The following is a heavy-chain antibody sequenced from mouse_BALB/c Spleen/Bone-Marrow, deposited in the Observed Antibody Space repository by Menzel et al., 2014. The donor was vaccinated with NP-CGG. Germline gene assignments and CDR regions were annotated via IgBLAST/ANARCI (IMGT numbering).Heavy chain of an antibody. J-gene: IGHJ2*01. D-gene: IGHD3-1*01. CDR3: ARFGVDY. V-gene: IGHV14-3*02. CDR1: GFNIKDTY. CDR2: IDPANGNT. Sequence: EVKLQESGAGLVKPGASVKLSCTASGFNIKDTYMHWVKQRPEQGLEWIGRIDPANGNTRYDPKFQGKATITADTSSNTAYLQLSSLTSEDTAVYYCARFGVDYWGQGTTLTVSS.